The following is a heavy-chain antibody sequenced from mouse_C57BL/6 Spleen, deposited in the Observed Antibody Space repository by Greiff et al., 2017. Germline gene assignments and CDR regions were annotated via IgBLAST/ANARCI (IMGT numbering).Heavy chain of an antibody. CDR3: TTGYGSSYYFDY. V-gene: IGHV14-4*01. J-gene: IGHJ2*01. Sequence: VQLKQSGAELVRPGASVKLSCTASGFNIKDDYMHWVKQRPEQGLEWIGWIDPENGDTAYASKFQGKATITADTTTNTAYLQLSSLTSEDTAVYYCTTGYGSSYYFDYWGQGTTLTVSS. CDR1: GFNIKDDY. D-gene: IGHD1-1*01. CDR2: IDPENGDT.